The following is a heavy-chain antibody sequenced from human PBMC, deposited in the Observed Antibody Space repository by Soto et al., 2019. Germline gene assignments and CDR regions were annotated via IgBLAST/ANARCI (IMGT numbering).Heavy chain of an antibody. CDR1: GYSFNNYW. D-gene: IGHD3-22*01. Sequence: PGESLKISCKGSGYSFNNYWIAWVRQMPGKGLEWMGIIFPGDSDTVYSPSFQGQVTISVDKSTSTVFLQWASLKASDTAVYFCARKDKSGYFNWFDPWGQGTLVTVSS. V-gene: IGHV5-51*01. J-gene: IGHJ5*02. CDR2: IFPGDSDT. CDR3: ARKDKSGYFNWFDP.